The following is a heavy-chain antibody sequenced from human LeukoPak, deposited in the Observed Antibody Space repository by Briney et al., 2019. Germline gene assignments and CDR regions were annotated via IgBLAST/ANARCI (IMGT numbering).Heavy chain of an antibody. CDR2: INHSGST. D-gene: IGHD3-22*01. V-gene: IGHV4-34*01. Sequence: SETLSLTCTVYGGSFSGYYWSWIRQPPGKGLEWIGEINHSGSTNYNPSLKSRVTISVDTSKNQFSLKLSSVTAADTAVYYCARGPHTGVNYYDSSGYYYWGQGTLVTVSS. CDR1: GGSFSGYY. J-gene: IGHJ4*02. CDR3: ARGPHTGVNYYDSSGYYY.